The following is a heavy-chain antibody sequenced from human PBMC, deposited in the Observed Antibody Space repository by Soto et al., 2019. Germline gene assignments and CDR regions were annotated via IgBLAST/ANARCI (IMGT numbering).Heavy chain of an antibody. J-gene: IGHJ6*02. CDR1: GYTFTSYY. D-gene: IGHD3-3*01. CDR3: ARDLKSRFLEWSAPLLGYYYAMDV. Sequence: DSGKVSCKASGYTFTSYYMHWVRQAPGQGLEWMGIINPSGGSTSYAQKFQGRVTMTRDTSTSIVYMELSSLRSEDTAVYYCARDLKSRFLEWSAPLLGYYYAMDVWGPGTRVTVS. V-gene: IGHV1-46*01. CDR2: INPSGGST.